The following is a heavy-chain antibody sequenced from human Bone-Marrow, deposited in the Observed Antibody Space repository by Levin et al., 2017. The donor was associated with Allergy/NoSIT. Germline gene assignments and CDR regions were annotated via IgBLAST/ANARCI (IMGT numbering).Heavy chain of an antibody. CDR3: AARFGTSGFFEY. CDR1: GASVRSDTYH. D-gene: IGHD2-2*01. Sequence: SETLSLTCTVSGASVRSDTYHWSWMRQPPGKGLEWIGFFYNSGTTNYSPSLKSRVSISLDTSKNRFSLEVTSVTDADTGVYFCAARFGTSGFFEYWGQGILVTASS. J-gene: IGHJ4*02. V-gene: IGHV4-61*03. CDR2: FYNSGTT.